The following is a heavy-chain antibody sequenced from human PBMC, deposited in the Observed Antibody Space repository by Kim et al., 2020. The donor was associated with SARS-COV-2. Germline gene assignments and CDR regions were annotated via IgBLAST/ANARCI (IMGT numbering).Heavy chain of an antibody. Sequence: LSLTCAASGFTFSDYYMSWIRQAPGKGLEWVSYISSSSSYTNYADSVKGRFTISRDNAKNSLYLQMNSLRAEDTAVYYCARARRELGMNAFDIWGQGTMVTVSS. V-gene: IGHV3-11*05. CDR2: ISSSSSYT. CDR3: ARARRELGMNAFDI. D-gene: IGHD1-26*01. CDR1: GFTFSDYY. J-gene: IGHJ3*02.